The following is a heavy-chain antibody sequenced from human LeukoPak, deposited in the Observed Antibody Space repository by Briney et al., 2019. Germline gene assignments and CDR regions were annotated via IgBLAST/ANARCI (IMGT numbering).Heavy chain of an antibody. Sequence: GGSLRLSCAASGFTFSSYGMHWVRQAPGKGLEWVAVISYDGSNKYYADSVKGRFTISRDNSKNTLYLQMNSLRAEDTAVYYCAKDHYRYCSSTSCYFYDYWGQGTLVTVSS. V-gene: IGHV3-30*18. J-gene: IGHJ4*02. D-gene: IGHD2-2*01. CDR2: ISYDGSNK. CDR1: GFTFSSYG. CDR3: AKDHYRYCSSTSCYFYDY.